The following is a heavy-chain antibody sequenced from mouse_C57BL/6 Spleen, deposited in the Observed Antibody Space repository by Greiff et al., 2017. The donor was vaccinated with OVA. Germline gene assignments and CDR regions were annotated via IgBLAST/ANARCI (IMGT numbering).Heavy chain of an antibody. CDR3: ARTITTVVEGYWYFDV. D-gene: IGHD1-1*01. CDR2: INPNNGGT. Sequence: VQLQQSGPELVKPGASVKIPCKASGYTFTDYNMDWVQQSHGKSLEWIGDINPNNGGTIYNQKFKGKATLTVDKSSSTAYIELRSLTTEDTAVYYSARTITTVVEGYWYFDVWGTGTTVTVSS. V-gene: IGHV1-18*01. J-gene: IGHJ1*03. CDR1: GYTFTDYN.